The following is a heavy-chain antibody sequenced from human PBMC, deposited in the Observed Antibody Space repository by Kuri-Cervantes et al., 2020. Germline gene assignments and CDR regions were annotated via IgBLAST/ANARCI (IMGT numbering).Heavy chain of an antibody. Sequence: GGSLRLSCAASGFTFSSYSMNWVRQAPGKGLEWVSYISSSSSTIYYADSVKGRFTISRDNAKNSLYLQMNSLRAEGTAVYYCARGDYYDSSGYFDYWGQGTLVTVSS. CDR1: GFTFSSYS. V-gene: IGHV3-48*04. CDR3: ARGDYYDSSGYFDY. J-gene: IGHJ4*02. D-gene: IGHD3-22*01. CDR2: ISSSSSTI.